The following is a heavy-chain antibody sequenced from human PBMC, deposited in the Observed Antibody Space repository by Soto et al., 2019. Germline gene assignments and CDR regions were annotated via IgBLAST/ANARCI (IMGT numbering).Heavy chain of an antibody. V-gene: IGHV2-5*02. D-gene: IGHD5-12*01. CDR3: AHSRDGYNYFDS. CDR1: GFSLNTGGVA. J-gene: IGHJ4*02. Sequence: QITLKESGPTLVKPTQTLTLTCTFSGFSLNTGGVAVSWIRQPPGKALEWLALIYCDDHKRFNLSLKRGVTISKDTSKNQVLLTVINVDPVDTATYYCAHSRDGYNYFDSWGQGTLVTVSS. CDR2: IYCDDHK.